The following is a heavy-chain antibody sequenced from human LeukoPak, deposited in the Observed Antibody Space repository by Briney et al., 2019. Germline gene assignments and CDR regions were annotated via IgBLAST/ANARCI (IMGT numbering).Heavy chain of an antibody. CDR1: GFTFSSYA. V-gene: IGHV3-30-3*01. Sequence: GGSLRLSCAASGFTFSSYAMHWVRQAPGKGLEWVAVISYDGSNKYYADSVKCRFTISRDNSKNTLYLQMNSLRAEETAVYCCARGEGSSSWYYFDYWGQGPLVTVSS. CDR2: ISYDGSNK. CDR3: ARGEGSSSWYYFDY. J-gene: IGHJ4*02. D-gene: IGHD6-13*01.